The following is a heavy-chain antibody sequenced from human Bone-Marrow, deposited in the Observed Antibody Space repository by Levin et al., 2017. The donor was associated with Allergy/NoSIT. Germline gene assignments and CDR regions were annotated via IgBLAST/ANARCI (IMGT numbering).Heavy chain of an antibody. Sequence: GGSLRLSCAASGFTFSNAWMNWVRQAPGKGLEWVGRIKSKTDGGTTDYAAPVKGRFTISRDDSKNTLYLQMNSLKTEDTAVYYCTTRSREIYYYYGMDVWGQGTTVTVSS. CDR2: IKSKTDGGTT. CDR1: GFTFSNAW. J-gene: IGHJ6*02. D-gene: IGHD3-10*01. V-gene: IGHV3-15*07. CDR3: TTRSREIYYYYGMDV.